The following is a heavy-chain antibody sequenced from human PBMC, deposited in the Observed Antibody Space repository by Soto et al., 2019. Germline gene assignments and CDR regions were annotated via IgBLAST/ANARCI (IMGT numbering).Heavy chain of an antibody. J-gene: IGHJ6*02. CDR1: GYSFTSYW. CDR3: ARAMVRGINYYGVDV. Sequence: GESLKISCKGSGYSFTSYWIGWVRQMPGKGLEWMGIIYPGDSDTRYSPSFQGQVTISADKSISTAYLQWSSLKASDTAMYYCARAMVRGINYYGVDVWGQGTTVTVSS. D-gene: IGHD3-10*01. V-gene: IGHV5-51*01. CDR2: IYPGDSDT.